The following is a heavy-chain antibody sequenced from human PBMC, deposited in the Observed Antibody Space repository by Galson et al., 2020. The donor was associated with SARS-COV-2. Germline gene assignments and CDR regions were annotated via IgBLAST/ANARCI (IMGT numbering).Heavy chain of an antibody. CDR1: GFTFTNYG. D-gene: IGHD2-21*01. V-gene: IGHV3-33*01. J-gene: IGHJ4*02. Sequence: TGGSLRLSCAASGFTFTNYGILWVRQVPGKGLEWVAVVWYDGTNKYYADSVKGRFTISKDNSKNTVYMQMNSLTDEDTGVNYCARALCAENHYGGVGSWSDFDYWGQGTLVTVSS. CDR2: VWYDGTNK. CDR3: ARALCAENHYGGVGSWSDFDY.